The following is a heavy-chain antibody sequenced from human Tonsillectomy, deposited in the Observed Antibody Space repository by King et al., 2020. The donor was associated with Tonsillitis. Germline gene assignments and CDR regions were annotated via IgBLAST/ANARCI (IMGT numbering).Heavy chain of an antibody. V-gene: IGHV4-31*03. CDR1: GGSVSSGAYY. D-gene: IGHD3-10*01. J-gene: IGHJ3*02. CDR2: IYYTGST. CDR3: ARAIYYSGSGTYYKNAFDI. Sequence: VQLQESGPGLVKPSQTLSLTCTVSGGSVSSGAYYWSWIRQLPGKGLEWIGYIYYTGSTYSNPSLKSRVTMSVDMSENQFSLKLSSVTAADMAVYYCARAIYYSGSGTYYKNAFDIWGQGTMVTVSS.